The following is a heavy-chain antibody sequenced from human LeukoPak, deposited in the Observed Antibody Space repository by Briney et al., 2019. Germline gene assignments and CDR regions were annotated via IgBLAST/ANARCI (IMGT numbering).Heavy chain of an antibody. CDR1: GFTFSSYG. V-gene: IGHV3-30*02. CDR2: IRYDGSNK. Sequence: GGSLRLSCAASGFTFSSYGMHWVRQAPGKGLEWVAFIRYDGSNKYYADSVKGRFTISRDNSKNTLYLQMNSLRAEDTAVYYCAKNHDCSSTSCDVWYYYYYMDVWGKGTTVTVSS. J-gene: IGHJ6*03. CDR3: AKNHDCSSTSCDVWYYYYYMDV. D-gene: IGHD2-2*01.